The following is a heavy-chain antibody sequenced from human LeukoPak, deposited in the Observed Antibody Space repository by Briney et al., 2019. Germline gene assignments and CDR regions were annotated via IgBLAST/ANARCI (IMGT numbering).Heavy chain of an antibody. V-gene: IGHV4-39*07. CDR2: IYYSGST. Sequence: KPSETLSLTCTVSGGSISSSSYYWGWIRQPPGKGLEWIGSIYYSGSTYYNPSLKSRVTISVDTSKNQFSLKLSSVTAADTAVYYCARGSSTIYLTNWGQGTLVTVSS. CDR1: GGSISSSSYY. J-gene: IGHJ4*02. D-gene: IGHD3-9*01. CDR3: ARGSSTIYLTN.